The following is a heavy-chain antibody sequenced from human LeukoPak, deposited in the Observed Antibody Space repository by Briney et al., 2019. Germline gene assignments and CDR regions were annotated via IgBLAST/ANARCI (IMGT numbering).Heavy chain of an antibody. CDR2: IYYSGST. J-gene: IGHJ3*02. CDR1: GGSISSHY. V-gene: IGHV4-59*11. CDR3: ARETDLYAFDI. Sequence: SETLSRTCTVSGGSISSHYWSWIRQPPGKGLEWIGYIYYSGSTNYNPSLKSRVTISVDTSKNQFSLKLSSVTAADTAVYYCARETDLYAFDIWGQGTMVTVSS.